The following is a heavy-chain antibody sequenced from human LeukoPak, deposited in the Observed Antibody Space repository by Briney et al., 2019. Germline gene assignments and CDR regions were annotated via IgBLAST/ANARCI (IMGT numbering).Heavy chain of an antibody. CDR2: ISGSGGST. D-gene: IGHD6-6*01. CDR1: GFTFSSYA. V-gene: IGHV3-23*01. Sequence: GGSLRLSCAASGFTFSSYAMSWVRQAPGKGLEWVSAISGSGGSTYYADSVKGRFTISRDNSKNTLYLQMNSLRAEDTAVYYCARNEYSSSSRYFHHWGQGTLVTVSS. CDR3: ARNEYSSSSRYFHH. J-gene: IGHJ1*01.